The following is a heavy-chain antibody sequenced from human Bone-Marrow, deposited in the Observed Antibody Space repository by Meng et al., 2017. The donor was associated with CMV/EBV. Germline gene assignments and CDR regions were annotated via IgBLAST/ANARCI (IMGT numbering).Heavy chain of an antibody. CDR1: GYTFTNYG. CDR3: ARLKRITIFGVVTHYYYYGMDV. V-gene: IGHV1-69*10. Sequence: SVKVSCKASGYTFTNYGIGWVRQAPGQGLEWMGGIIPILGIANYAQKFQGRVTITADKSTSTAYMELSSLRSEDTAVYYCARLKRITIFGVVTHYYYYGMDVWGQGTTVTVSS. D-gene: IGHD3-3*01. J-gene: IGHJ6*02. CDR2: IIPILGIA.